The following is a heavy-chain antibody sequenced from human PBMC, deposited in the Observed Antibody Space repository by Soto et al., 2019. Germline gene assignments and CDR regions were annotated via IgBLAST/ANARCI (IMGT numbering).Heavy chain of an antibody. Sequence: QVQLVQSGAEVKKPGSSVKVSCKASGGTFSSYPISWVRQAPGQGLEWMGRIIPILNIANYAQKFQGRVTLTADKSTNTAYMEQSSLRSEDTAVYYCARTRAATDALYWFDPWGQGTLVTVSS. V-gene: IGHV1-69*02. J-gene: IGHJ5*02. CDR2: IIPILNIA. CDR1: GGTFSSYP. CDR3: ARTRAATDALYWFDP. D-gene: IGHD2-2*01.